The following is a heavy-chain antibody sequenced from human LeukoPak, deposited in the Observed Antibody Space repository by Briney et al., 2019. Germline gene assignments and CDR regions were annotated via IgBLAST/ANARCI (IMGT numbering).Heavy chain of an antibody. CDR2: IYTSVST. D-gene: IGHD4-17*01. CDR3: AFEAYGDGDAFYI. Sequence: LETLSLNCPVSGGSISRYYWRLIRQPPGTGLGGVVRIYTSVSTNYNPSLKSRVTMSVDTSKNQFSLKLSSVTAAGTGECYLAFEAYGDGDAFYIWGQGTMVTVSS. CDR1: GGSISRYY. V-gene: IGHV4-4*07. J-gene: IGHJ3*02.